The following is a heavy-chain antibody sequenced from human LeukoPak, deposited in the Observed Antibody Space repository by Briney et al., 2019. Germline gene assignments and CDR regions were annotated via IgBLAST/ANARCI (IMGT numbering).Heavy chain of an antibody. CDR3: ARDREEEFDY. CDR2: ISYDGGNK. CDR1: GFTFSSYA. J-gene: IGHJ4*02. V-gene: IGHV3-30*04. Sequence: GRSLRLSCAASGFTFSSYAMHWVRQAPGKGLEWVAVISYDGGNKYYADSVKGRFTISRDNSKNTLYLQMNSLRAEDTAVYYCARDREEEFDYWGQGTLVTVSS.